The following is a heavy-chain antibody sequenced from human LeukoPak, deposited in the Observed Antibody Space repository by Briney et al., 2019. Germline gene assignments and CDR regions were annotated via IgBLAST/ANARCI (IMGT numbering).Heavy chain of an antibody. Sequence: GGSPRLSCAASGFTVSSNYMSWVRQAPGKGLEWVSVIYSGGSTYYADSVKGRFTISRDNSKNTLYLQMNSLRDEDTAVYYCARDDSSGYYSHFDYWGQGTLVTASS. J-gene: IGHJ4*02. CDR3: ARDDSSGYYSHFDY. V-gene: IGHV3-53*01. CDR2: IYSGGST. CDR1: GFTVSSNY. D-gene: IGHD3-22*01.